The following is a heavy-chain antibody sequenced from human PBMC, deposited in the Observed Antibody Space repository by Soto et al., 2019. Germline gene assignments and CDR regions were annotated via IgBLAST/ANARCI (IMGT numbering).Heavy chain of an antibody. CDR3: ARVKYDFWSGYYSTFDY. CDR1: GGSFSGYY. Sequence: PSETLSLTCAVYGGSFSGYYWSWIRQPPGNGLEWIGEINHSGSTNYNPSLKSRVTISVDTSKNQFSLKLSSVTAADTAVYYCARVKYDFWSGYYSTFDYWGQGTLVTVSS. J-gene: IGHJ4*02. CDR2: INHSGST. D-gene: IGHD3-3*01. V-gene: IGHV4-34*01.